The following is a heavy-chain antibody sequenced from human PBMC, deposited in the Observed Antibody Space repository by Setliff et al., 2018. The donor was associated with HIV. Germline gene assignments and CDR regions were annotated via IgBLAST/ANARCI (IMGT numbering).Heavy chain of an antibody. CDR3: APGRNYNFWSGYFY. D-gene: IGHD3-3*01. CDR2: ISGSGGST. V-gene: IGHV3-23*01. CDR1: GFTFSSYA. Sequence: GGSLRLSCAASGFTFSSYAMSWVRQAPGKGLEWVSAISGSGGSTYYADSVKGRFTISRDNSKNTLYLQMNSLRAEDTAVYYCAPGRNYNFWSGYFYWGQGTLVTVSS. J-gene: IGHJ4*02.